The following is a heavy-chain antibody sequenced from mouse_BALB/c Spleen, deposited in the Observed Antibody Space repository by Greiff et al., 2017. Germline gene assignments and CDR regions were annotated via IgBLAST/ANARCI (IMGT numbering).Heavy chain of an antibody. D-gene: IGHD1-1*01. J-gene: IGHJ1*01. Sequence: EVKLVESGGGLVQPGGSLKLSCAASGFTFSSYGMSWVRQTPDKRLELVATINSNGGSTYYPDSVKGRFTISRDNAKNTLYLQMSSLKSEDTAMYYCARRTGGSGFDVWGAGTTVTVSS. CDR3: ARRTGGSGFDV. V-gene: IGHV5-6-3*01. CDR2: INSNGGST. CDR1: GFTFSSYG.